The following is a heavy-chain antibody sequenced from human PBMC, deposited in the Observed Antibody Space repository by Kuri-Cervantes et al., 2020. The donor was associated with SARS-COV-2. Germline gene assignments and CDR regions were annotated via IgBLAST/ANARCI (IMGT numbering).Heavy chain of an antibody. V-gene: IGHV4-59*12. D-gene: IGHD3-3*01. Sequence: SETLSLTCTVSGGSISSYYWSWIRQPPGKGLEWIGYIYYSGSTNYNPSLKSRVTISVDTSKNQFSLKLSSVTAADTAVYYCARLNDFWSGYPYGMGVWGQGTTVTVSS. CDR1: GGSISSYY. CDR3: ARLNDFWSGYPYGMGV. J-gene: IGHJ6*02. CDR2: IYYSGST.